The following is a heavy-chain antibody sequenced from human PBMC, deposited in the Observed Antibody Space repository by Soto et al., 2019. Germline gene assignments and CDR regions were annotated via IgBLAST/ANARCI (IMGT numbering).Heavy chain of an antibody. V-gene: IGHV1-69*01. D-gene: IGHD6-19*01. Sequence: QVQLVQSGAEVKKPGSSVKVSCKASGGTFSSYAISWVRQAPGQGLEWMGGIIPIFGTANYAQKFQGRVTITADESTNTAYMELSSLRSEDTAVYYCAILGTSSGWYRHEVSVDYWGQGTLVTVSS. CDR2: IIPIFGTA. CDR3: AILGTSSGWYRHEVSVDY. J-gene: IGHJ4*02. CDR1: GGTFSSYA.